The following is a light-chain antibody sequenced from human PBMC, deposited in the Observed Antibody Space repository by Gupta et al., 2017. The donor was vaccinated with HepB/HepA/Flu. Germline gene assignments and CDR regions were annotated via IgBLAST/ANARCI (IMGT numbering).Light chain of an antibody. CDR2: YND. J-gene: IGLJ2*01. CDR1: SSNVGSNN. V-gene: IGLV1-44*01. Sequence: HSVLTQSTSISGTPGPRVTIPCSGSSSNVGSNNVNWYQQLPGTAPKLLIYYNDERPSGVPDRISGSKSGTSASLAISGLQSEDEADYYCAAWDTSLNAVVFGGGTKLTVL. CDR3: AAWDTSLNAVV.